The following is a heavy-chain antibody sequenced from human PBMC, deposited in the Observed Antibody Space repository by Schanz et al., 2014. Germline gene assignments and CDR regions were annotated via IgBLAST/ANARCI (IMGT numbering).Heavy chain of an antibody. CDR1: GYTLSSHW. CDR2: INSGGSNT. Sequence: EVQLVQSGGGLFQPVGSLTLSCAASGYTLSSHWMHRVRRDPGRPVVWVARINSGGSNTDYADSVTSRFTISRDNAKNTLYLQMNTLRAEDTAVYYCARKMKLGVYGGKGHDSLDIWGQGSMVTVSS. CDR3: ARKMKLGVYGGKGHDSLDI. V-gene: IGHV3-74*01. D-gene: IGHD4-17*01. J-gene: IGHJ3*02.